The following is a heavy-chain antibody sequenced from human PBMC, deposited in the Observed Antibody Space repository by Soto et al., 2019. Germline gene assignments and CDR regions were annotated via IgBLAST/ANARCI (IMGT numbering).Heavy chain of an antibody. CDR2: IYYSGST. D-gene: IGHD2-15*01. CDR1: GGSISSSSYY. CDR3: ARQPIVVVVAATLYFDY. Sequence: PSETLSLTCTVSGGSISSSSYYWGWIRQPPGKGLEWIGSIYYSGSTYYNPSLKSRVTISVDTSKNQFSLKLSSVTAADTAVYYCARQPIVVVVAATLYFDYWGQGTLVTVSS. V-gene: IGHV4-39*01. J-gene: IGHJ4*02.